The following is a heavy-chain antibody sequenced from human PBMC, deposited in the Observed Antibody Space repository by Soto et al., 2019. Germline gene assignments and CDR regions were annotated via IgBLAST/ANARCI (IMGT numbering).Heavy chain of an antibody. Sequence: QVQLVQSGAEVKKPGSSVKVSCKASGGTFSSYAISWVRQAPGQGLEWMGGIIPIFGTAYYAQKFQGRVTITADESXXTXYXXLSSLRSEDTAVYYCARANWNYAGEHSYYYYGMDVWGQGTTVTVSS. CDR1: GGTFSSYA. V-gene: IGHV1-69*12. CDR3: ARANWNYAGEHSYYYYGMDV. CDR2: IIPIFGTA. D-gene: IGHD1-7*01. J-gene: IGHJ6*02.